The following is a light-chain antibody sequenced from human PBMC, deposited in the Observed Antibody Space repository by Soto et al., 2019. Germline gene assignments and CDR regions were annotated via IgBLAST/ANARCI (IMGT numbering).Light chain of an antibody. CDR3: CSYAGTYTFV. V-gene: IGLV2-11*01. CDR1: SSDVGGYIY. Sequence: QSVLTQPRSVSGSPGESVTISCTGTSSDVGGYIYVSWYQQQPDKAPKLMIYDVTKRPSGVPDRFSGSKSDNTASLTISGLQAEDEADYYCCSYAGTYTFVFGTGTKVTVL. CDR2: DVT. J-gene: IGLJ1*01.